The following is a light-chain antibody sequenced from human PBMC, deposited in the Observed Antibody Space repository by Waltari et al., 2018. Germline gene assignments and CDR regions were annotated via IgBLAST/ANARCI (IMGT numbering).Light chain of an antibody. CDR3: CSYAGGYTYV. CDR2: DVS. J-gene: IGLJ1*01. CDR1: RSDIGTYSY. V-gene: IGLV2-11*01. Sequence: QSALTQPRSVSGSPGQSVTLSCTGTRSDIGTYSYVSWYQQHPGKAPKLIIYDVSKRPSGGPDRFSASKSGDTASLTISGLQTEDEADYYCCSYAGGYTYVFGSGTTVTVL.